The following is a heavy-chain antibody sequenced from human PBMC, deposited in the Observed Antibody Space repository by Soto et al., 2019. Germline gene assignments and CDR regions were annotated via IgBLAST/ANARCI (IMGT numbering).Heavy chain of an antibody. J-gene: IGHJ6*02. Sequence: EVQLVESGGGLAQPGGSLRLSCVASGFTFTTFGISWVRQAPGKGLEWISFITTTSDATYYADSVKGRFTISRDNAKNSVSLQMNSLRAEDTAVYYCARVVQEQQLVPEGYYYGMDVWGQGTTVTVSS. D-gene: IGHD6-13*01. CDR2: ITTTSDAT. CDR3: ARVVQEQQLVPEGYYYGMDV. V-gene: IGHV3-48*01. CDR1: GFTFTTFG.